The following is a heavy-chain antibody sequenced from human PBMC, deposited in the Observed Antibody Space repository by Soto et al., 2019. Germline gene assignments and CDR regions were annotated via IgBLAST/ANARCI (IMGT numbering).Heavy chain of an antibody. CDR1: GFTFGYYL. J-gene: IGHJ4*01. CDR3: ARDSGYCSGTSVNHYIDY. Sequence: EVQLVESGGGLVQPGGSLRLSCAASGFTFGYYLMSWVRQAPGKGLEWLATITLDASEKKYVESVKGRFTLYRDNTKNAMDLQMDSLKAEDTAVYYFARDSGYCSGTSVNHYIDYWGHGTLVTVSS. D-gene: IGHD2-15*01. CDR2: ITLDASEK. V-gene: IGHV3-7*01.